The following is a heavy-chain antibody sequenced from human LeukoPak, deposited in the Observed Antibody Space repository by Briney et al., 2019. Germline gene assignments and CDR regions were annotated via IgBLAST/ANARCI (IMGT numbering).Heavy chain of an antibody. CDR3: AKDLYGSGSRGNDY. Sequence: PGRSLRLSCAASGFTFSSYGMHWVRKAPGKGLEWVAVISYDGSNKYYADSVKGRFTISRDNSKNTLYLQMNSLRAEDTAVYYCAKDLYGSGSRGNDYWGQGTLVTVSS. J-gene: IGHJ4*02. D-gene: IGHD3-10*01. CDR1: GFTFSSYG. V-gene: IGHV3-30*18. CDR2: ISYDGSNK.